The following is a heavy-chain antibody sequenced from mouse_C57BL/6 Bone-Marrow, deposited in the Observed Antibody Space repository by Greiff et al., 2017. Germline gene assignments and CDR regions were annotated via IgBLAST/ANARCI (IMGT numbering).Heavy chain of an antibody. V-gene: IGHV5-6*01. Sequence: EVQLVESGGDLVKPGGSLKLSCAASGFTFSSYGMSWVRQTPDQRLEWVATISSGGSYTYYPDSVQGRFTISRDNAKNTLYLQMSSLKSEDTAMYYCARTLITTVVAKWYFDVWGTGTTVTVSS. CDR3: ARTLITTVVAKWYFDV. CDR2: ISSGGSYT. J-gene: IGHJ1*03. CDR1: GFTFSSYG. D-gene: IGHD1-1*01.